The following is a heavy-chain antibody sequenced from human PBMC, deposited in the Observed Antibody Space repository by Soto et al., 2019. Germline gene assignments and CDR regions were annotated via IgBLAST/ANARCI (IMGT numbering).Heavy chain of an antibody. CDR2: IGASGGST. CDR3: ARRGYCGTTSCYPAFDI. J-gene: IGHJ3*02. Sequence: EVQLLESGGGLVQPGGSLRLSCAASGFTFSSYAMSWVRQAPGMGLEWVSTIGASGGSTYYADSVKGRFTISRDNSKNTLYLQMNSLRAEDTAIHYCARRGYCGTTSCYPAFDIWGQGTMVTVSS. D-gene: IGHD2-2*01. V-gene: IGHV3-23*01. CDR1: GFTFSSYA.